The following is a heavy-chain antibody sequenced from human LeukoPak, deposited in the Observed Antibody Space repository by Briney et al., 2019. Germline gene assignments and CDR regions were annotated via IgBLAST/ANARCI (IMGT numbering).Heavy chain of an antibody. CDR3: ARLKWELLRGGKYYFDY. Sequence: SETLSLTCTVSGGSISSYYWSWIRQPPGKGLEWIGEINHSGSTNYNPSLKSRVTISVDTSKNQFSLKLSSVTAADTAVYYCARLKWELLRGGKYYFDYWGQGTLVTVSS. CDR2: INHSGST. CDR1: GGSISSYY. V-gene: IGHV4-34*01. J-gene: IGHJ4*02. D-gene: IGHD1-26*01.